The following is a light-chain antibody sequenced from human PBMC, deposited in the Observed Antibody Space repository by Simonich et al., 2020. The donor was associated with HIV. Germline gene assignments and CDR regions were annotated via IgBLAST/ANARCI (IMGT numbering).Light chain of an antibody. CDR2: DVK. J-gene: IGLJ3*02. CDR3: SSYTSSNTWV. Sequence: QSALTQPASVSGSPGQSITISCTGTSSDVGGYNYVSWYQQHPGKAPKLMIYDVKKRPSGVSNRFFGSKFGNTASLTISGLQAEDEADYYCSSYTSSNTWVFGGGTKLTVL. V-gene: IGLV2-14*01. CDR1: SSDVGGYNY.